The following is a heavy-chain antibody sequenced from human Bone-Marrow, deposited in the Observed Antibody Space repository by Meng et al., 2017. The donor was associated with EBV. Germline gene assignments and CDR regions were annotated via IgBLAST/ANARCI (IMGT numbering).Heavy chain of an antibody. J-gene: IGHJ4*02. CDR2: ISSTGTHI. D-gene: IGHD4/OR15-4a*01. CDR1: GPFTFSNYG. Sequence: EVKLVESGGGLGKPGGSLRLSCAASGPFTFSNYGMSWGRQAPGKGLEWVSSISSTGTHIHYADSVKGRFTISRDNSKKSVYLQMSGLRAEDTAVYYCTRVSANFVDYWGMGTLVTVSS. V-gene: IGHV3-21*01. CDR3: TRVSANFVDY.